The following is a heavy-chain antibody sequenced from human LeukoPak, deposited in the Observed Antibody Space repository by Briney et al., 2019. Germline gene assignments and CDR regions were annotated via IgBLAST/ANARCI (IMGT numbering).Heavy chain of an antibody. D-gene: IGHD3-10*01. Sequence: SETLSLTCAVYGGSFSGYYWSWIRQPPGKGLEWIGEINHSGSTNYNPSLKSRVTISVDTSKNQFSLKLSSVTAADAAVYYCARIGRQYGEYYYYGMDVWGQGTTVTVSS. V-gene: IGHV4-34*01. CDR2: INHSGST. CDR3: ARIGRQYGEYYYYGMDV. CDR1: GGSFSGYY. J-gene: IGHJ6*02.